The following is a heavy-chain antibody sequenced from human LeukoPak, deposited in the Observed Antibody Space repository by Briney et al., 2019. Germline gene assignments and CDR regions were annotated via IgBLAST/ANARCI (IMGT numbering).Heavy chain of an antibody. J-gene: IGHJ6*03. D-gene: IGHD6-19*01. CDR2: INAGNGNT. CDR1: GYTFTSYA. CDR3: ARGELIAVAGYYYYYYMDV. V-gene: IGHV1-3*03. Sequence: ASVKVSCKASGYTFTSYAMHWVRQAPGQRHEWMGWINAGNGNTTYSQEFQGRVTITRDTSASTAYMELSSLRSEDMAVYYCARGELIAVAGYYYYYYMDVWGKGTTVTVSS.